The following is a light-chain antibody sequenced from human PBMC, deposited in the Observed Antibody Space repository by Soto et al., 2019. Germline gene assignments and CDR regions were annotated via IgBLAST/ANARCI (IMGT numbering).Light chain of an antibody. CDR3: QQYYSTRGT. CDR1: QSVLYSSNNKNY. CDR2: LAS. J-gene: IGKJ1*01. Sequence: DIVMTQSPDSLAVSLGERATINCKSSQSVLYSSNNKNYLAWYQQKPGQPPKLLIYLASTRESGVPDRFSGSGSGTDLTLTISSLQAEDVAVYYCQQYYSTRGTFGQGTKVEIK. V-gene: IGKV4-1*01.